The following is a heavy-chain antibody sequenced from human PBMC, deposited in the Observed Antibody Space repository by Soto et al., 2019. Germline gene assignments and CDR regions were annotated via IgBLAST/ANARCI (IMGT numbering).Heavy chain of an antibody. J-gene: IGHJ4*02. Sequence: ASVKVSCKASGYTFTSYGISWVRQAPGQGLEWMGWISAYNGNTIYAQKLQGRVTMTTDTSTSTAYMELRSLRSDDTAVYYCARENYDILTGYPNPIDYWGQGTLVTVSS. CDR1: GYTFTSYG. V-gene: IGHV1-18*01. CDR3: ARENYDILTGYPNPIDY. D-gene: IGHD3-9*01. CDR2: ISAYNGNT.